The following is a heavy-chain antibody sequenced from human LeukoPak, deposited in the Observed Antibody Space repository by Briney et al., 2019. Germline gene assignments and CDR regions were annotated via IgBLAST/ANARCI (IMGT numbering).Heavy chain of an antibody. V-gene: IGHV1-18*04. CDR3: AKSTVTVNYYYYYIDV. D-gene: IGHD4-11*01. CDR1: GYTFTGYY. CDR2: ISAYNGNT. J-gene: IGHJ6*03. Sequence: AASVKVSCKASGYTFTGYYMHWVRQAPGQGLEWMGWISAYNGNTNYAQKLQGRVTMTTDTSTSTAYMELRSLRSDDTAVYYCAKSTVTVNYYYYYIDVWGKGTTVTVSS.